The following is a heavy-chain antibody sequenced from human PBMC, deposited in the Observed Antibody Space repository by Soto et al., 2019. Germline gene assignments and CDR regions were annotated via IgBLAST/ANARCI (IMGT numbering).Heavy chain of an antibody. CDR2: ISYDGSNK. CDR3: ARDKNLGYAFDI. V-gene: IGHV3-30-3*01. CDR1: GFTFSSYA. J-gene: IGHJ3*02. Sequence: QVQLVESGGGVVQPGRSLRLSCAASGFTFSSYAMHWVRQAPGKGLEWVAVISYDGSNKYYADSVKGRFTISRDNSKNTLYLQMNSMRAEDTAVYYCARDKNLGYAFDIWGQGTMVTVSS.